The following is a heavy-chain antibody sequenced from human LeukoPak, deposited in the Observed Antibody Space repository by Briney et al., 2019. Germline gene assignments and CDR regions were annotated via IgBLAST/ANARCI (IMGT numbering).Heavy chain of an antibody. Sequence: SETLSLTCTVSGGSISSYYWSWIRQPPGKGLEWIGYIYYSGSTNYNPSLKSRVTISVDTSKNQFSLKLSSVTAADTAVYYCARESDNYYFDYWGQGTLVTVSS. V-gene: IGHV4-59*01. CDR1: GGSISSYY. CDR2: IYYSGST. D-gene: IGHD1-20*01. CDR3: ARESDNYYFDY. J-gene: IGHJ4*02.